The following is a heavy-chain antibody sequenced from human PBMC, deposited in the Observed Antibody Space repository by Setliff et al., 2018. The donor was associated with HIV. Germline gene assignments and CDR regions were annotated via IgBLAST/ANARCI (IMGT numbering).Heavy chain of an antibody. CDR1: GFTFSSYA. CDR2: ISYDGSNK. D-gene: IGHD3-10*01. CDR3: ARSVIGYYYYGMDV. Sequence: PGGSLRLSCAASGFTFSSYAMHWVRQAPGKGLEWVAVISYDGSNKYYADSVKGRFTISRDNAKYSLYLQMNTLRVEDTAVYYCARSVIGYYYYGMDVWGQGTLVTVSS. J-gene: IGHJ6*02. V-gene: IGHV3-30-3*01.